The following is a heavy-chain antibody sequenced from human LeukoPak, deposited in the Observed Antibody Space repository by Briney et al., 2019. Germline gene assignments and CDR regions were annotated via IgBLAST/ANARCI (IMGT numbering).Heavy chain of an antibody. CDR2: ISDTGNT. V-gene: IGHV3-23*01. CDR3: ARERGYSSSCFSF. J-gene: IGHJ4*02. D-gene: IGHD6-13*01. Sequence: GGSLRLSCAASGFTLSSYTMSWVRQAPGKGLEWVSAISDTGNTYHADSVKGRFTISGDSSKNSLYLQMNSLRAEDTAVYYCARERGYSSSCFSFWGQGSLVTVSS. CDR1: GFTLSSYT.